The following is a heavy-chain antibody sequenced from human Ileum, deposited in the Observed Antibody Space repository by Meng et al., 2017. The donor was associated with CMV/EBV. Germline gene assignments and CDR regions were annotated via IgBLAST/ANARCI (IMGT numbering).Heavy chain of an antibody. Sequence: GSLRLSCAVYGGSFSGYYWSWIRQPPGKGLEWIGEITDSGSTNYNPSLKSRVTISVDTSKNQFSLNLNSVTAADTAVYYCARGLPLIVVVPAAIRMGYWFDPWGQGTQVTVSS. CDR1: GGSFSGYY. CDR3: ARGLPLIVVVPAAIRMGYWFDP. V-gene: IGHV4-34*01. D-gene: IGHD2-2*02. J-gene: IGHJ5*02. CDR2: ITDSGST.